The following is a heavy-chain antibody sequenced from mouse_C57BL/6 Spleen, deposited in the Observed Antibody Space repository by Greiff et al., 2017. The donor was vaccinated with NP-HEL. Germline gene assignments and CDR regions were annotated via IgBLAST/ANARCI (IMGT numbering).Heavy chain of an antibody. CDR1: GYAFSSSW. V-gene: IGHV1-82*01. D-gene: IGHD1-1*01. J-gene: IGHJ2*01. CDR3: ARYYYGSSPY. Sequence: VQLQQSGPELVKPGASVKISCKASGYAFSSSWLNWVKQRPGKGLEWIGRIYPGDGDTNYNGKFKGKATLTADKSSSTAYMQLSSLTSEDSAVYFCARYYYGSSPYWGQGTTLTVSS. CDR2: IYPGDGDT.